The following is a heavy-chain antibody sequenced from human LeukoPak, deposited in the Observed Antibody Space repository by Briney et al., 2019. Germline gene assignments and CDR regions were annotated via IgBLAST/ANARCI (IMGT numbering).Heavy chain of an antibody. V-gene: IGHV3-7*01. D-gene: IGHD6-13*01. J-gene: IGHJ4*02. CDR3: ASGRQLGY. Sequence: GGSLRLSCAASGFTFSSFWMSWVRQAPGKGLEWVANINEAGSGKYYVDSVKGRFTISRDNAKNSLYLQMNSLRVKDTAIYYCASGRQLGYWGQGTLATVSA. CDR2: INEAGSGK. CDR1: GFTFSSFW.